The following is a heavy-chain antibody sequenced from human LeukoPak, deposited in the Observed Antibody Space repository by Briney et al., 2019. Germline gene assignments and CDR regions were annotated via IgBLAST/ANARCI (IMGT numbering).Heavy chain of an antibody. V-gene: IGHV3-15*01. Sequence: GGSLRLSCAASGFTFSNALMSWVRQAPGKGLEWVRRIKSKTDGGTTDYAAPVKGRFTISRDDSKNRLYLQMNSLRAEDTAVYYCAREWYCSGGSCYITAGYWGQGTLVTVSS. D-gene: IGHD2-15*01. CDR1: GFTFSNAL. CDR2: IKSKTDGGTT. J-gene: IGHJ4*02. CDR3: AREWYCSGGSCYITAGY.